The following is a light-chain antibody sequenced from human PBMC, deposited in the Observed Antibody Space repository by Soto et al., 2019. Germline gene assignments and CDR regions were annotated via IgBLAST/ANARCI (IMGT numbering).Light chain of an antibody. CDR2: EVT. CDR1: TSDIAGYNY. CDR3: NSYTTASFYV. Sequence: QSVLAQPASVSGSPGQSITISCTGTTSDIAGYNYVSWYQQHPGKAPKLLIYEVTSRASGVSHRFSGSKSGNTASLTISGLQAEDEAEYYCNSYTTASFYVFGNGTKVTV. J-gene: IGLJ1*01. V-gene: IGLV2-14*01.